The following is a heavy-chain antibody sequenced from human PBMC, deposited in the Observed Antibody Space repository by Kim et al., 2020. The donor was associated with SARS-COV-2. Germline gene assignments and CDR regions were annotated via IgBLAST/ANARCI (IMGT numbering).Heavy chain of an antibody. Sequence: SETLSLTCVVYGGSFNDYYWSWIRQPPGKGLEWIGEINHSGSTNYNPSLKSRVIISVDTSKNQFSLKLSSVTAADTAVYYCAGGQDVDSGRYGGVDVWDQGTTVTVSS. J-gene: IGHJ6*02. CDR2: INHSGST. D-gene: IGHD3-10*01. CDR3: AGGQDVDSGRYGGVDV. V-gene: IGHV4-34*01. CDR1: GGSFNDYY.